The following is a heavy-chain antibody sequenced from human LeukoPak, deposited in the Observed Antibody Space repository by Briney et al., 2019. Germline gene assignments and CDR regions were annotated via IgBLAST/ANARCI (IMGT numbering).Heavy chain of an antibody. V-gene: IGHV3-7*01. Sequence: GGSLRLSCAASGFTFSSYWMHWVLQAPGKGLEWVANIKQDGSEIYYVDSVKGRFTISRDNAKDSLYLQMNSLRAEDTAVYYCARDNGRQWLVRGTDAFDIWGQGTMVTVSS. CDR1: GFTFSSYW. CDR3: ARDNGRQWLVRGTDAFDI. CDR2: IKQDGSEI. J-gene: IGHJ3*02. D-gene: IGHD6-19*01.